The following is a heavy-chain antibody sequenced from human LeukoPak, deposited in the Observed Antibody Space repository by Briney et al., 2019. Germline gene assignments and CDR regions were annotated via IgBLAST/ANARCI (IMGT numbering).Heavy chain of an antibody. J-gene: IGHJ4*02. D-gene: IGHD1-26*01. CDR1: GFTFSSYS. CDR2: ISSSSSYI. Sequence: GGSLRLSCAASGFTFSSYSMNWLRQAPGKGLEWVSSISSSSSYIYYADSVKGRFTISRDNAKNSLYLQMNSLRAEDTAVYYCARDFPDLIVGATGIDHWGQGTLVTVSS. CDR3: ARDFPDLIVGATGIDH. V-gene: IGHV3-21*01.